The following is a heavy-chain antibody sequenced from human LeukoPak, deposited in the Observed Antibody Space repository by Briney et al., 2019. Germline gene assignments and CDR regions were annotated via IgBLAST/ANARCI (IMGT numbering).Heavy chain of an antibody. D-gene: IGHD2-2*01. CDR1: GFTFSSYG. CDR2: IRYDGNNK. J-gene: IGHJ4*02. Sequence: GGSLRLSCAASGFTFSSYGMHWVRQAPGKGLEWVAIIRYDGNNKYYADSVKGRFTISRDNSKNTLYLQMNSLRAEDTAVYYCAKDLEGYCSSTSCYPGYWGQGTLVTVSS. V-gene: IGHV3-30*02. CDR3: AKDLEGYCSSTSCYPGY.